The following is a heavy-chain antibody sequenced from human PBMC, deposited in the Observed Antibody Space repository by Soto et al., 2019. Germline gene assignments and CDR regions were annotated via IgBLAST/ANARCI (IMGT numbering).Heavy chain of an antibody. V-gene: IGHV4-34*01. CDR1: GGSFSGYY. J-gene: IGHJ6*02. CDR3: ARIHGSGSFSDYYYGMDV. CDR2: INHSGST. Sequence: SETLSVTCAVYGGSFSGYYWSCIRQHPGKGLEWIGEINHSGSTNYNPSLKSRVTISVDTSKNQFSLKLSSVTAADTAVYYCARIHGSGSFSDYYYGMDVWGQGTTVTVSS. D-gene: IGHD3-10*01.